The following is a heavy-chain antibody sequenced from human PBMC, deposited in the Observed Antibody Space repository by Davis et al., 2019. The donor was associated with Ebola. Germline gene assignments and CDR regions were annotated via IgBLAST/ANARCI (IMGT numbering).Heavy chain of an antibody. V-gene: IGHV3-74*01. CDR2: INSDGSST. Sequence: GESLKISCAASGFTFSTYWMHWVRQAPGKGLVWVSHINSDGSSTSYADSVKGRFTISRDNAKNTLYLQMNSLGAEDTAVYYCVYQLLSVDCYWGQGTLVTVSS. CDR1: GFTFSTYW. D-gene: IGHD2-2*01. CDR3: VYQLLSVDCY. J-gene: IGHJ4*02.